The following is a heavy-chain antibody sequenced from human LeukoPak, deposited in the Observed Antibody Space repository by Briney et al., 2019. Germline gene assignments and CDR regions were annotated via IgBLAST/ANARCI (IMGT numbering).Heavy chain of an antibody. J-gene: IGHJ6*02. CDR3: ARVHDSSSWYPPYLYYYGMDV. CDR2: IYYSGST. V-gene: IGHV4-31*03. CDR1: GVSISSGGYY. Sequence: PSETLSLTCTVSGVSISSGGYYWSWIRQHPGKGLEWIGYIYYSGSTYYNPSLKSRVTISVDTSKNQFSLKLSSVTAADTAVYYCARVHDSSSWYPPYLYYYGMDVWGQGTTVTVSS. D-gene: IGHD6-13*01.